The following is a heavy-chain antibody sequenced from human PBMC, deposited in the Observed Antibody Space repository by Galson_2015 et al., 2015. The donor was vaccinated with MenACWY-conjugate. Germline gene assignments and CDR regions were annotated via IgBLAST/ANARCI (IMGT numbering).Heavy chain of an antibody. CDR2: IDPDGSTT. D-gene: IGHD1-26*01. CDR3: ATAGSYRFDY. V-gene: IGHV3-74*01. CDR1: GFTFSTYW. Sequence: SLRLSCAPSGFTFSTYWMHWVRQAPGKGLEWVSRIDPDGSTTDYAESMKGRFTISRDNAKNTLFLQIHSLRVEDTAVYYCATAGSYRFDYWGQGTLVNVSS. J-gene: IGHJ4*02.